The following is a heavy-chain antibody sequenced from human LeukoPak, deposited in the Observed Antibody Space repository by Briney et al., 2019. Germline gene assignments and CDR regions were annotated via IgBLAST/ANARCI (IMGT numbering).Heavy chain of an antibody. V-gene: IGHV4-34*01. Sequence: PSETLSLICAVYGGSFSGYYWSWIRHPPGKELEGMGEINHSGSTNYNPSLTSRVTISVDTSKNQFSLKLSSVTAADTAVYYCARSQILTGYQRFDYWGQGTLVTVSS. D-gene: IGHD3-9*01. CDR3: ARSQILTGYQRFDY. J-gene: IGHJ4*02. CDR2: INHSGST. CDR1: GGSFSGYY.